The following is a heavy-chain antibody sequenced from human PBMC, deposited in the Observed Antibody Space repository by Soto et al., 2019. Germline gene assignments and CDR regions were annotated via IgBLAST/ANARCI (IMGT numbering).Heavy chain of an antibody. CDR1: GFTFSSYA. J-gene: IGHJ4*02. CDR2: ISGSGGST. V-gene: IGHV3-23*01. Sequence: GGSLRLSCAASGFTFSSYAMSWVRQAPGKGLEWVSAISGSGGSTYYADSVKGRFTISRDNSKNTLYLQMNSLRAEDTAVYYCAKSEGPDHRRRKLEIYYFDYWGQGTLVTVSS. D-gene: IGHD3-3*02. CDR3: AKSEGPDHRRRKLEIYYFDY.